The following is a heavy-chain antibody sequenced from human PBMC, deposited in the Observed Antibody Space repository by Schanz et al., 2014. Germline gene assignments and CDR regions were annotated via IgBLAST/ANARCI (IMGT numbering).Heavy chain of an antibody. D-gene: IGHD3-22*01. CDR2: ISAGGTNT. J-gene: IGHJ6*02. CDR1: GFTFSTYA. Sequence: EVQLVESGGGLVQPGGSLRLSCAASGFTFSTYAMTWVRQAPGKGLEWVSSISAGGTNTYYADSVKGRFTLSRDNSKNTLYLQMNSLIVEDTAVYYCAKIRYDSSGYYLPYYGMDVWGQGTTVTVSS. V-gene: IGHV3-23*04. CDR3: AKIRYDSSGYYLPYYGMDV.